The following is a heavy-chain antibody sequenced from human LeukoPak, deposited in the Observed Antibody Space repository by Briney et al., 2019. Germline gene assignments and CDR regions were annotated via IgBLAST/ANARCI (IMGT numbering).Heavy chain of an antibody. D-gene: IGHD6-19*01. Sequence: GGSLRLFCAASGFTFSSYGMHWGRQAPGKGLEWVAVISYDGSNKYYADSVKGRFTISRDNSKNTLYLQMNSLRAEDTAVYYCAKAVSVAGPELNWFDPWGQGTLVTVSS. J-gene: IGHJ5*02. V-gene: IGHV3-30*18. CDR3: AKAVSVAGPELNWFDP. CDR1: GFTFSSYG. CDR2: ISYDGSNK.